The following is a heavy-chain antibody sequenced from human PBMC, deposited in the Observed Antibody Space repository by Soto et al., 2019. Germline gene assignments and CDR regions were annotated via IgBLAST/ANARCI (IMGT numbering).Heavy chain of an antibody. Sequence: QVQLVQSGAEVKKPGSSVKVSCKASGGTFSSYAISWVRQAPGQGLEWMGGIIPLFGTANYAQKFQGRVTITADESTSTAYMELSSLRSEDTAVYYCARDLQQLAFLRGVDYYYYGMDVWGQGTTVTVSS. D-gene: IGHD6-13*01. CDR2: IIPLFGTA. CDR1: GGTFSSYA. V-gene: IGHV1-69*01. CDR3: ARDLQQLAFLRGVDYYYYGMDV. J-gene: IGHJ6*02.